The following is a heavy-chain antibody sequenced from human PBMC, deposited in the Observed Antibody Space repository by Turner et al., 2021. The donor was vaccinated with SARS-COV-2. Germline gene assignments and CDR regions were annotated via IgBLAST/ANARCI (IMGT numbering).Heavy chain of an antibody. CDR1: GGSMTDYY. D-gene: IGHD5-12*01. CDR3: ARGVGDSGYGRWLDY. V-gene: IGHV4-59*01. CDR2: ISFTGNT. J-gene: IGHJ4*02. Sequence: QVQLQESGPGLAKPSETLSLTCSVPGGSMTDYYWNWIRHPPGKTLEWIGYISFTGNTIYNPSLESRLTISLDTSKNQFSLRLTSVTAADTAVYYCARGVGDSGYGRWLDYWGQGTLVTVSS.